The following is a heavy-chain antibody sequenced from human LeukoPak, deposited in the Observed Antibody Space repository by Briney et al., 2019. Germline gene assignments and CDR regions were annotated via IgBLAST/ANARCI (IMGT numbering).Heavy chain of an antibody. CDR1: GFTFSSYG. J-gene: IGHJ5*02. Sequence: GGALRLSCAASGFTFSSYGMHWVRQAPGKGLEWVAFIRYDGSNKYYADSVKGRFTISRDNYKNTLYLQMNSPRAEDTAVYSCAKDPVWFGELHQNWFDPWGQGTLVTVSS. CDR2: IRYDGSNK. CDR3: AKDPVWFGELHQNWFDP. V-gene: IGHV3-30*02. D-gene: IGHD3-10*01.